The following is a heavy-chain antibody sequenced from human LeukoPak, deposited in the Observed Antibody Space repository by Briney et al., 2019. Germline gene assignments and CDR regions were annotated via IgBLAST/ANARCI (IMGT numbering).Heavy chain of an antibody. CDR1: GYTFTSYA. Sequence: ASVKVSCKASGYTFTSYAMNWVRQAPGQGLEWMGWINTNTGNPTCAQGFTGRFVFSLDTSVSTAYLQISSLKAEDTAVYYCAREKYSSSWLDAEYFQHWGQGTLVTVSS. V-gene: IGHV7-4-1*02. J-gene: IGHJ1*01. CDR2: INTNTGNP. D-gene: IGHD6-13*01. CDR3: AREKYSSSWLDAEYFQH.